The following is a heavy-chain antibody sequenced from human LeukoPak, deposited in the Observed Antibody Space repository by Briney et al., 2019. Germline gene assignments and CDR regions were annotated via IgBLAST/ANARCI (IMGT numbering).Heavy chain of an antibody. Sequence: GGSLRLSCAASGFTFSSYEMNWVRQAPGKGLEWVSYISSSGSTIYYADSVKGRFTISRDNAKNSLYLQMNSLRAEDTAVYYCARDRVEIQLWFAEAFDIWGQGTMVTVSS. V-gene: IGHV3-48*03. D-gene: IGHD5-18*01. J-gene: IGHJ3*02. CDR1: GFTFSSYE. CDR3: ARDRVEIQLWFAEAFDI. CDR2: ISSSGSTI.